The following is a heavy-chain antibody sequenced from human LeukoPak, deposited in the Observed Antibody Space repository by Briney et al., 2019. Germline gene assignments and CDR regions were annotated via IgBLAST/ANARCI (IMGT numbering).Heavy chain of an antibody. D-gene: IGHD3-3*01. J-gene: IGHJ3*02. Sequence: GGSLRLSCAASGFTVSSNYMSWVRQAPGKGLEWVSVIYSGGSTYYADSVKGRFTISRDNSKNTLYLQMNSLRAEDTAVYYCARGVRAAYYDFWSGSYDAFGIWGQGTMVTVSS. CDR3: ARGVRAAYYDFWSGSYDAFGI. CDR2: IYSGGST. CDR1: GFTVSSNY. V-gene: IGHV3-66*01.